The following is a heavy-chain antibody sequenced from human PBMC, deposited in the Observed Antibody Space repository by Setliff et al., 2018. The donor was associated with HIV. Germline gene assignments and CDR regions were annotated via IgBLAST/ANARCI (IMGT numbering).Heavy chain of an antibody. V-gene: IGHV1-24*01. D-gene: IGHD2-2*01. Sequence: ASVKVSCKVYGYTLSELSINWVRQAPGKGLEWMGYLDPQDGETDYAQKFQGRVTLTEDTSTGTAYMELSGLRSEDTAVYYCATGGVAGGLGAMPDVWGQGTQVTVSS. J-gene: IGHJ4*02. CDR1: GYTLSELS. CDR2: LDPQDGET. CDR3: ATGGVAGGLGAMPDV.